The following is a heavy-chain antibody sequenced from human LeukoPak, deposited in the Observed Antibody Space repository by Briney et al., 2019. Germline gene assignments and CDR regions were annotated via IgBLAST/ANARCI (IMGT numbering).Heavy chain of an antibody. J-gene: IGHJ4*02. V-gene: IGHV3-53*01. D-gene: IGHD2-2*01. CDR2: LYDDGTT. Sequence: GGSLRLFCEVSGFTVSRHFMSWVRQAPGKGLDWVSVLYDDGTTHYADSVKGRFTISRDTSQNILYLEMNSLRADDTAVYYCARELLYHYYEYWGQGTLVTVSA. CDR3: ARELLYHYYEY. CDR1: GFTVSRHF.